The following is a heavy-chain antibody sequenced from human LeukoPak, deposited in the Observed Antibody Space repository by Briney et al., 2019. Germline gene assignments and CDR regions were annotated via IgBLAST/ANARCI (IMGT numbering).Heavy chain of an antibody. J-gene: IGHJ5*02. Sequence: PSETLSLTCAVYGGSFSGYYWSWIRQPPGKGLEWIGEINHSGSTNYNPSLKSRVTISVDTSKNQFSLKLSSVTAADAAVYYCARGQKDTSGYYHNWFDPWGQGTLVTVFS. CDR3: ARGQKDTSGYYHNWFDP. V-gene: IGHV4-34*01. CDR1: GGSFSGYY. D-gene: IGHD3-22*01. CDR2: INHSGST.